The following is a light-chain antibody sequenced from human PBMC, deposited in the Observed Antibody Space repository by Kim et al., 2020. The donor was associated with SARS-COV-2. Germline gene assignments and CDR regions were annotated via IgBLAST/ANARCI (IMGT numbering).Light chain of an antibody. CDR2: YDS. J-gene: IGLJ2*01. CDR3: QVWDSSSDHVV. Sequence: APGKTARITCGRNNSGSKSVHWYQQRPGQAPVRVIYYDSDRPSGIPERFSGSNSGNTATLTISRVEAGDEADYYCQVWDSSSDHVVFGGGTKLTVL. CDR1: NSGSKS. V-gene: IGLV3-21*04.